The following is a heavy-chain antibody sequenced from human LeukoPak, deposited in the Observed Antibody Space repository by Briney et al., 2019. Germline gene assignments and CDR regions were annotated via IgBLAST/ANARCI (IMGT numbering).Heavy chain of an antibody. V-gene: IGHV4-34*01. J-gene: IGHJ6*03. Sequence: PSETLSLTCAVYRGSLSGYYWSWIRQPPGKGLEWIGEINQSGSTRYNPSLQSRVAILVDRSKNQFSLNLNSVTAADTALYYCARASSEPVISGYMDVWGRGTTVTVSS. D-gene: IGHD1-14*01. CDR1: RGSLSGYY. CDR2: INQSGST. CDR3: ARASSEPVISGYMDV.